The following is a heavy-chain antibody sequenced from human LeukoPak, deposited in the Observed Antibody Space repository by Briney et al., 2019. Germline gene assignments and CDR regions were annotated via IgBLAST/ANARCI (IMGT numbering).Heavy chain of an antibody. D-gene: IGHD3-3*01. V-gene: IGHV1-8*01. CDR3: ARSIRFLEWLCKTRVCPKKYYFDY. Sequence: ASVKVSCKASGYAFTSYDINWARQATGQGLEWMGWMNPNSGNTGYAQKFQGRVTMTGNTSISTAYMELSSLRSEDTAVYYCARSIRFLEWLCKTRVCPKKYYFDYWGQGTLVTVSS. J-gene: IGHJ4*02. CDR2: MNPNSGNT. CDR1: GYAFTSYD.